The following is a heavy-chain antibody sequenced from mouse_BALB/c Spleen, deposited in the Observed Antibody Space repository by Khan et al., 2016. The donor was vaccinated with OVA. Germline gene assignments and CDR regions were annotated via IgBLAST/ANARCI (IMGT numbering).Heavy chain of an antibody. CDR2: ISPGSGDT. V-gene: IGHV1-77*01. CDR3: ARRNYFGYTFAY. Sequence: QVQLQQSGAELARPGASVKLSCKASGYTFTDYYINWVKQRTGQGLEWIGEISPGSGDTYYTERFKGKATLTADKSSSTAYMQLSSLTSEDSAVYCCARRNYFGYTFAYWGQGTLVTVSA. CDR1: GYTFTDYY. J-gene: IGHJ3*01. D-gene: IGHD1-2*01.